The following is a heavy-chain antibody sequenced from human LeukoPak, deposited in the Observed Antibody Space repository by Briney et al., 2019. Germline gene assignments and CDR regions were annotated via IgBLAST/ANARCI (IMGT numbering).Heavy chain of an antibody. V-gene: IGHV3-11*04. CDR3: ARKARLGAFDI. CDR2: IISSGSTI. Sequence: GGSLRLSCAASGFTLSDYYMSWIRQAPGKGLEWVSYIISSGSTIYYADSVRGRFTISRDNAKNSLYLQMNSLRAEDTAVYYSARKARLGAFDIWGQGTMVTVSS. J-gene: IGHJ3*02. D-gene: IGHD2-21*01. CDR1: GFTLSDYY.